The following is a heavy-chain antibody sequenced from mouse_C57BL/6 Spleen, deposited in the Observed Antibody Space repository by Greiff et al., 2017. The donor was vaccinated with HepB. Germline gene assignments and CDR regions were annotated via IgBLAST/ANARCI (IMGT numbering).Heavy chain of an antibody. D-gene: IGHD1-1*01. Sequence: DVKLVESGGGLVKPGGSLKLSCAASGFTFSSYAMSWVRQTPEKRLEWVATISDGGSYTYYPDNVKGRFTISRDNAKINLYLQMSHLKSEDTAMYYCARAGYYGSSFPYFDYWGQGTTLTVSS. CDR3: ARAGYYGSSFPYFDY. CDR2: ISDGGSYT. CDR1: GFTFSSYA. V-gene: IGHV5-4*03. J-gene: IGHJ2*01.